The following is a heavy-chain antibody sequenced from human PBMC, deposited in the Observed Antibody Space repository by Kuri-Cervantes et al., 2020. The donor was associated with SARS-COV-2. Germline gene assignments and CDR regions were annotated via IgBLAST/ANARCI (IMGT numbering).Heavy chain of an antibody. D-gene: IGHD6-19*01. CDR2: IKQDGSEK. V-gene: IGHV3-7*01. CDR1: GFTFSSYW. Sequence: GESLKISCAASGFTFSSYWMSWVRQAPGKGLEWVANIKQDGSEKYYVDSVKGRFTISRDNAKNSLYLQMNSLRAEDTAVYYCARDLGWGRLDSWGQGTLVTVSS. J-gene: IGHJ4*02. CDR3: ARDLGWGRLDS.